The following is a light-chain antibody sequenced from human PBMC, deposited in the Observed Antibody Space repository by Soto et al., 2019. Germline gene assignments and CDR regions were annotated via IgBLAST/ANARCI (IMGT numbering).Light chain of an antibody. CDR3: QHYNNWPPWT. CDR1: QSVSSN. V-gene: IGKV3-15*01. Sequence: EIVMTQSPATLSVSPGERATLTCRASQSVSSNSAWYQQKPGQAPRLLIYGASTRATGIPARFSGSGSGTEFTLTISSLQSEDFAVYYCQHYNNWPPWTFGQGTTVEIK. CDR2: GAS. J-gene: IGKJ1*01.